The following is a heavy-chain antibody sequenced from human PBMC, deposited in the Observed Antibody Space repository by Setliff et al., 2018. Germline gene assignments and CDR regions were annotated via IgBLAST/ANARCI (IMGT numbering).Heavy chain of an antibody. CDR1: RDIFNSCW. J-gene: IGHJ4*02. D-gene: IGHD2-8*01. Sequence: GESLKISCKGSRDIFNSCWIAWVRQKPGKGLEWMGMVFHDDSDTRYSPAFQGQMTISVDKSIRTAYLQWNTLRPSDTATYYCARKSCTSSTTCFWLYWGQGTVVTVSS. CDR3: ARKSCTSSTTCFWLY. V-gene: IGHV5-51*01. CDR2: VFHDDSDT.